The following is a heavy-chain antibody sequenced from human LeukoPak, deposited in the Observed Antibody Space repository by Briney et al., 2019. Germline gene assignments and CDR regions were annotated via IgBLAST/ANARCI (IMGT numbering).Heavy chain of an antibody. Sequence: GGSLRLSCTASGFTFSDYYMSWIRQAPGKGLEWLSYVSQSGSTIYYADSVKGRFTISRDSGKNSLYLQMNSLRAEDTGMYYCAREGHSYGSDYWGQGTLVTVSS. CDR1: GFTFSDYY. V-gene: IGHV3-11*01. CDR3: AREGHSYGSDY. J-gene: IGHJ4*02. CDR2: VSQSGSTI. D-gene: IGHD5-18*01.